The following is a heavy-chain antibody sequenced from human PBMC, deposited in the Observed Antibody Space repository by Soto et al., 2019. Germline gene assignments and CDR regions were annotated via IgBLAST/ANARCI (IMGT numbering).Heavy chain of an antibody. Sequence: SETLSLTCTVSGGSISSGGYYWSWIRQHPGKGLEWIGYIYYSGSTYYNPSLKSRVTISVDTSKNQFSLKLRSVTAADTAVYYCARGPSSGWRTPIERMIGYCSGGSCYHLYSSGWTFDYWGQGTLVTVSS. CDR3: ARGPSSGWRTPIERMIGYCSGGSCYHLYSSGWTFDY. CDR1: GGSISSGGYY. CDR2: IYYSGST. D-gene: IGHD2-15*01. J-gene: IGHJ4*02. V-gene: IGHV4-31*02.